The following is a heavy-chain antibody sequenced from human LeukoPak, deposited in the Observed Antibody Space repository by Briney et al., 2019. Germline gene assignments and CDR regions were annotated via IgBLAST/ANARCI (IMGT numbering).Heavy chain of an antibody. V-gene: IGHV4-38-2*02. CDR1: GYSSSSGYD. D-gene: IGHD6-19*01. Sequence: PSETLSLTCTVPGYSSSSGYDCGRIRQPPGKGLEWIGSIYHSGTTYYNPSLKRRVTISVDTSKNQSSLKLSSVTGADTAVYYCARDVAVNWFDPWGQGTLVTVSS. CDR3: ARDVAVNWFDP. CDR2: IYHSGTT. J-gene: IGHJ5*02.